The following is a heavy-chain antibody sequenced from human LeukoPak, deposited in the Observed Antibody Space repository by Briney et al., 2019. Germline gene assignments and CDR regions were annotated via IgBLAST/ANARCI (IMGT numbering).Heavy chain of an antibody. D-gene: IGHD3-10*01. Sequence: GASVKVSCKASGYTFTGYYMHWVRQAPGQGLEWMGWINPNSGGTNYAQKFQGRVTMTRGTSISTAYMELSRLRSDDTAVYYCARDRERLWFGELLHSNRNWFDPWGQGTLVTVSS. CDR3: ARDRERLWFGELLHSNRNWFDP. CDR1: GYTFTGYY. CDR2: INPNSGGT. V-gene: IGHV1-2*02. J-gene: IGHJ5*02.